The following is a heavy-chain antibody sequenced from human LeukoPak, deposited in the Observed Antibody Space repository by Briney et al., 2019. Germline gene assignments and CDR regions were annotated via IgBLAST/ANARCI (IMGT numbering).Heavy chain of an antibody. D-gene: IGHD6-19*01. CDR3: ARDLTSNVAVTEYHYYAMDV. V-gene: IGHV1-18*04. CDR1: GYTFTGYY. J-gene: IGHJ6*02. CDR2: ISAYNGST. Sequence: ASVKVSCTASGYTFTGYYMHWVRQAPGQGLEWMGWISAYNGSTKYAQKLQGRVTMTTDTSTGTAYMELRSLRPDDTAVYYCARDLTSNVAVTEYHYYAMDVWGQGTTVTVSS.